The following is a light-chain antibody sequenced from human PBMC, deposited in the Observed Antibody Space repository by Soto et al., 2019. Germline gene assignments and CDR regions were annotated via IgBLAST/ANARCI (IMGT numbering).Light chain of an antibody. CDR2: GAS. V-gene: IGKV3-20*01. Sequence: IVLTQSPATLSLSPGERATLSCRASQSVSSYLAWYQQKPGQAPRLLIYGASRRATGIPDRFSGSGSGTDGTLTISRLENEDVAVYYCQQYGSSIWTFGQGTKVDIK. J-gene: IGKJ1*01. CDR3: QQYGSSIWT. CDR1: QSVSSY.